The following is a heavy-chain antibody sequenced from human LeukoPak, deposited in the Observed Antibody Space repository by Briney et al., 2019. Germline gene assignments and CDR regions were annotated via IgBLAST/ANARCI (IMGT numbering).Heavy chain of an antibody. CDR2: IYRGGSR. Sequence: GGSLRLYCTASAFTISRNHMSWVRQAPAKGMELVSFIYRGGSRCYPDSVKGRLTISRDDSKNTLYLQMKSLRAEDTAVYYCGKLGGHRFCSNGVCYYCDYWGEGTLVTVSS. J-gene: IGHJ4*02. D-gene: IGHD2-8*01. V-gene: IGHV3-66*01. CDR1: AFTISRNH. CDR3: GKLGGHRFCSNGVCYYCDY.